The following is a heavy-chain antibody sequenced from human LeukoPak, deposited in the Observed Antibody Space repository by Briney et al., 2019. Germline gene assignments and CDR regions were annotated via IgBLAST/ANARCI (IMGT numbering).Heavy chain of an antibody. D-gene: IGHD3-10*01. Sequence: GGSLRLSCAASGFTFSSYGMSWVRQAPGKGLEWVSAISGSGGSTYCADSVKGRFTISRDNSKNTLFLQMDSLRAEDTAVYYCAKGGFGRPFDYWGQGTLVTVSS. CDR2: ISGSGGST. CDR3: AKGGFGRPFDY. CDR1: GFTFSSYG. V-gene: IGHV3-23*01. J-gene: IGHJ4*02.